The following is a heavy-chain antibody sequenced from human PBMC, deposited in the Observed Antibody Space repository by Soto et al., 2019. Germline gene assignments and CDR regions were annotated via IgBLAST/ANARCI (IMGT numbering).Heavy chain of an antibody. CDR2: IYHGGTT. CDR1: GGSISSSYW. Sequence: QVQLQESGPGLVKPSGTLSLTCAVSGGSISSSYWWNWVRQTPRGGLEWIGKIYHGGTTNYNPSLKYRVTISVDKSQNQFSLKLTSVTAADTAVYYCVSSLNYDFWRDGGRHFYFDYWGRGILATVSS. D-gene: IGHD3-3*01. CDR3: VSSLNYDFWRDGGRHFYFDY. V-gene: IGHV4-4*02. J-gene: IGHJ4*02.